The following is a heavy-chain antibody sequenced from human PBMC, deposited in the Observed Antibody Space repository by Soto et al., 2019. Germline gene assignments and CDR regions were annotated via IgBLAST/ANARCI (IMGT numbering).Heavy chain of an antibody. CDR1: GGTFSSYT. V-gene: IGHV1-69*02. J-gene: IGHJ4*02. D-gene: IGHD2-2*01. CDR2: IIPILGIA. Sequence: SVKVSCKASGGTFSSYTISWVRQAPGQGLEWMGRIIPILGIANYAQKFQGRVTITADKSTSTAYMELSSLRSEDTAVYYCARGIVVVPAVVYYFDYWGQGTLVTVSS. CDR3: ARGIVVVPAVVYYFDY.